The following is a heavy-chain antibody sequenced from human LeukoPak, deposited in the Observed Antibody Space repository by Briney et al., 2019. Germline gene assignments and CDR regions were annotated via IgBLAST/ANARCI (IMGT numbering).Heavy chain of an antibody. D-gene: IGHD6-13*01. CDR3: ARDLLSRSGIAAAGYNWFDP. J-gene: IGHJ5*02. CDR2: INPNSGGT. Sequence: EASVKVSCKASGYTFTGYYMHWVRQAPGQGLEWMGRINPNSGGTNYAQKFQGRVTMTRDTSISTAYMELSGLRSDDTAVYYCARDLLSRSGIAAAGYNWFDPWGQGTLVTVSS. V-gene: IGHV1-2*06. CDR1: GYTFTGYY.